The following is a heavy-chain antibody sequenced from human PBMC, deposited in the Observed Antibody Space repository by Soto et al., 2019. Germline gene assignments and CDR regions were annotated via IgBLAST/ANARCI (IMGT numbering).Heavy chain of an antibody. Sequence: GGTLGLPSSASGFTFSSFAIPWIRQAPGRGLEYVSAISSNGGSTYYADSVKGRFTISRDNSKNTLYLQMSSLRAEDTAVYYCVKEVEVGDFWSGYYYYYGMDVWGQGTTVTVSS. CDR3: VKEVEVGDFWSGYYYYYGMDV. CDR2: ISSNGGST. J-gene: IGHJ6*02. D-gene: IGHD3-3*01. CDR1: GFTFSSFA. V-gene: IGHV3-64D*08.